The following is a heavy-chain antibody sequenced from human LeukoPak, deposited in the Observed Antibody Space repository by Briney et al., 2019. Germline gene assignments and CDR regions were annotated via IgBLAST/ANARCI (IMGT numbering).Heavy chain of an antibody. CDR2: IYHSGST. V-gene: IGHV4-34*01. Sequence: SETLSLTCAVYGGSFSGYYWSWIRQPPGKGLEWIGSIYHSGSTYYNPSLKSRVTISVDTSKNQFSLKLSSVTAADTAVYYCARLGRWEPTDYWGQGTLVTVSS. D-gene: IGHD1-26*01. CDR1: GGSFSGYY. J-gene: IGHJ4*02. CDR3: ARLGRWEPTDY.